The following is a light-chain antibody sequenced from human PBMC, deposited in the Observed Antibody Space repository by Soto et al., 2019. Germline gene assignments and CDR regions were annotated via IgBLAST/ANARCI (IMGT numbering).Light chain of an antibody. J-gene: IGKJ3*01. Sequence: EIVLTQSPGTLSLSPGERATLSCRASQSVRSSYLAWYQQKPGQAPRLLIYGASSRATGIPDRFSGSGSGTDFTLTISRLEPEDFAMYYCQQYGSSRVFTFGPGTKVDIK. CDR3: QQYGSSRVFT. CDR1: QSVRSSY. CDR2: GAS. V-gene: IGKV3-20*01.